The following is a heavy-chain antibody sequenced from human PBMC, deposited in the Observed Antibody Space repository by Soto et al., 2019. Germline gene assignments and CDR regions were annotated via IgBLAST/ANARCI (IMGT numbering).Heavy chain of an antibody. CDR1: GYTFTSYY. Sequence: GASVKVSCKASGYTFTSYYMHWVRQAPGQGLEWMGIINPSGGSTSYAQKFQGRVTMTSDTSTSTVYMELSSLRSEDTAVYYCARQKDYYYGAGSSSRYFDNWGQGTLVTVSS. CDR3: ARQKDYYYGAGSSSRYFDN. D-gene: IGHD3-10*01. V-gene: IGHV1-46*03. J-gene: IGHJ4*02. CDR2: INPSGGST.